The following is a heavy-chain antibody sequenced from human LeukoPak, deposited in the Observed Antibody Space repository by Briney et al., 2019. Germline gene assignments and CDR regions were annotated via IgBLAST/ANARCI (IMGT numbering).Heavy chain of an antibody. D-gene: IGHD1-1*01. V-gene: IGHV3-74*01. CDR3: ARSTTTSLFDY. CDR2: INSDGSST. CDR1: GFTFSSYW. Sequence: GGSLRLSCAASGFTFSSYWMHWVRQAPGKGLAWVSRINSDGSSTSYADSVRGRFTISRDNAKNTLYLQMNSLRAEDTAVYYCARSTTTSLFDYWGQGTLVSVPS. J-gene: IGHJ4*02.